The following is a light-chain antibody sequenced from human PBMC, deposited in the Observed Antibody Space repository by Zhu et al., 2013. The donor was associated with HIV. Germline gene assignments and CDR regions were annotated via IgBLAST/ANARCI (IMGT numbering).Light chain of an antibody. Sequence: EIVLTQSPATLSLSPGERATLSCRASQSVSSYLAWCQQKPGQAPRLLIYGASSRATGIPDRFSGSGSGTDFTLTISSLQSEDFAVYYCQQYNNWWTFGQGTKVEVK. CDR1: QSVSSY. CDR3: QQYNNWWT. CDR2: GAS. J-gene: IGKJ1*01. V-gene: IGKV3D-15*01.